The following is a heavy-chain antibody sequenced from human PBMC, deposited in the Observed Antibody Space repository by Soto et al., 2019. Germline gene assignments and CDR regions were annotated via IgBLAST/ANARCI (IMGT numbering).Heavy chain of an antibody. D-gene: IGHD3-22*01. CDR1: GYTFTTYG. V-gene: IGHV1-18*01. CDR2: ISTHNGNT. Sequence: QVPLVHSGAEVKKPGASVKVSCKASGYTFTTYGMTWVRQAPGHGLDWVGWISTHNGNTKYAESLQGRVTMTTDTTTSTAYMELKSLKSDDTAVYYCARGPTDYYDNSGHYSLDHWCQGTLVSVSS. CDR3: ARGPTDYYDNSGHYSLDH. J-gene: IGHJ4*02.